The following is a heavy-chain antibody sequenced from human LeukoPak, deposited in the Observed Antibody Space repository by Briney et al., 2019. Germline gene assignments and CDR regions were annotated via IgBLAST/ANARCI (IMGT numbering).Heavy chain of an antibody. CDR1: GESFRAYY. CDR2: IYHSGST. V-gene: IGHV4-38-2*01. CDR3: ARRTGYYGSGRNGFDP. Sequence: SETLSLTCAVYGESFRAYYWTWIRQPPGKGLEWIGSIYHSGSTYYNPSLKSRVTISVDTSKNQFSLKLSSVTAADTAVYYCARRTGYYGSGRNGFDPWGQGTLVTVSS. J-gene: IGHJ5*02. D-gene: IGHD3-10*01.